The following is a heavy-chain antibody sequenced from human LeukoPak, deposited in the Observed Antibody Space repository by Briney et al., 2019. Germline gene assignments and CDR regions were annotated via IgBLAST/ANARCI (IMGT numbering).Heavy chain of an antibody. V-gene: IGHV4-61*02. CDR3: ARELGSDYGGYSP. CDR1: GGSMRSDSSF. J-gene: IGHJ5*02. CDR2: IYATGNT. Sequence: PSETLSLTCSVSGGSMRSDSSFWSWIRQPAGKGLEWIGRIYATGNTNSNPSLEGRVTISVGKSKSQFCLGLTSVTAADTAVYYCARELGSDYGGYSPWGQGTLVTVSS. D-gene: IGHD4-23*01.